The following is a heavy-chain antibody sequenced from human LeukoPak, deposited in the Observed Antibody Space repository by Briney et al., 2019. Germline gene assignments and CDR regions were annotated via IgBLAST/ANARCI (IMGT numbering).Heavy chain of an antibody. CDR1: GFTFSASA. V-gene: IGHV3-73*01. Sequence: GGSLKLSCAASGFTFSASAIHWVRQASGRGLEWVGRIRTKTDNYATTYAASMKGRFTFSRDDSKNTLYLQMNSLKTEDTAVYYCTTGTAYYYDSSGYYSGDYWGQGTLVTVSS. CDR2: IRTKTDNYAT. J-gene: IGHJ4*02. D-gene: IGHD3-22*01. CDR3: TTGTAYYYDSSGYYSGDY.